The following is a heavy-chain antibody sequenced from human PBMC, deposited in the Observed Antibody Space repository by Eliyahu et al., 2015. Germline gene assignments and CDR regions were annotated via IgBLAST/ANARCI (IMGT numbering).Heavy chain of an antibody. J-gene: IGHJ6*02. CDR2: INHSGST. V-gene: IGHV4-34*01. CDR3: ARKGYYYYYGMDV. Sequence: GLEWIGEINHSGSTNYNPSLKSRVTISVDTSKNQFSLKLSSVTAADTAVYYCARKGYYYYYGMDVWGQGTTVTVSS.